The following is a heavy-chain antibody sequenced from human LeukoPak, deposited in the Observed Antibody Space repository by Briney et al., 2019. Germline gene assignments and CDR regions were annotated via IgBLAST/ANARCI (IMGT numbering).Heavy chain of an antibody. CDR1: GFTFSSFS. CDR3: ASCSSTNCY. Sequence: GGSLRLSCAASGFTFSSFSMNWVRQAPGEGLEWVSFITGSSSNIYYADSVKGRFTISRDNAKNSLYLQMNSLRAEDTAVYYCASCSSTNCYWGQGTLVTVSS. D-gene: IGHD2-2*01. CDR2: ITGSSSNI. V-gene: IGHV3-48*01. J-gene: IGHJ4*02.